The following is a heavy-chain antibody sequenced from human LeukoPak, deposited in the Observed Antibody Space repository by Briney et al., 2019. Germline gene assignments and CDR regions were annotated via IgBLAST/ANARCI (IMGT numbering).Heavy chain of an antibody. CDR2: ISSSGDTT. Sequence: GGSLRLSCAASGFTFSSYAMNWVRQAPGKGLEWVSVISSSGDTTYYSDSVKGRFIISRDNSKNTLYPQMNSLRAEDTAVYYCAKAGIAVPATPEYCGQGTQVIVSS. V-gene: IGHV3-23*01. J-gene: IGHJ4*02. CDR3: AKAGIAVPATPEY. CDR1: GFTFSSYA. D-gene: IGHD6-19*01.